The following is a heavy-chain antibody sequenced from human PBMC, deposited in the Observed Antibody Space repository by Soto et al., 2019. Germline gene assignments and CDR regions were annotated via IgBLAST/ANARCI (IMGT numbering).Heavy chain of an antibody. CDR1: GFTLSSCA. J-gene: IGHJ4*02. D-gene: IGHD6-13*01. CDR3: AKDPFIRSWTKYFDY. Sequence: PGGSLRLSCAASGFTLSSCAMSWVRQAPGKGLEWVSAISGSGGSTYYADSVKGRFTISRDNSKNTLYLQMNSLRAEDTAVYYCAKDPFIRSWTKYFDYWGQGTLVTVSS. V-gene: IGHV3-23*01. CDR2: ISGSGGST.